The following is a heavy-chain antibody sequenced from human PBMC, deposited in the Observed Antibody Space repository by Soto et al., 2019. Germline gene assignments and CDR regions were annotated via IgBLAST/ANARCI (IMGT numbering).Heavy chain of an antibody. CDR1: GGTFSSYS. CDR3: ARCYYDSSGYHDAFDI. CDR2: IIPIFGTA. Sequence: ASVKVSCKASGGTFSSYSISWVRQAPGQGLEWMGGIIPIFGTANYAQKFQGRVTITADESTSTAYMELSSLRSEDTAVYYCARCYYDSSGYHDAFDIWGQGTMVTVSS. D-gene: IGHD3-22*01. J-gene: IGHJ3*02. V-gene: IGHV1-69*13.